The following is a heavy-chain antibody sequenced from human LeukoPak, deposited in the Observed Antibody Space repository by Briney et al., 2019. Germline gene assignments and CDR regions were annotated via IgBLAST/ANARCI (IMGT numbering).Heavy chain of an antibody. Sequence: PGGSLRLSCAASGFTFSSYWMHWVRQAPGKGLVWVSRINSDGSSTSYADSVKGRFTISRDNAKNTLYLQMNSLRAEDTAVYYCARESVRTSNWFDPWGQGTLVTVPS. CDR3: ARESVRTSNWFDP. CDR2: INSDGSST. D-gene: IGHD2-2*01. CDR1: GFTFSSYW. J-gene: IGHJ5*02. V-gene: IGHV3-74*01.